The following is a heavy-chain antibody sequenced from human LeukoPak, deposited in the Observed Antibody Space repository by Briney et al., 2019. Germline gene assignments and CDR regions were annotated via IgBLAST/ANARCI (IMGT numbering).Heavy chain of an antibody. CDR2: FSDSGGSA. CDR1: GFTFTIDA. Sequence: GGSLRLSCAASGFTFTIDAMTWGPQAPGKGLEWGSAFSDSGGSAYYADSVKGRFTLSRDNAKNSLFLQMNSLRAEDTTVYYCARVRGAAAGTRYYFDYWRQGTLVSVSS. D-gene: IGHD6-13*01. V-gene: IGHV3-23*01. J-gene: IGHJ4*02. CDR3: ARVRGAAAGTRYYFDY.